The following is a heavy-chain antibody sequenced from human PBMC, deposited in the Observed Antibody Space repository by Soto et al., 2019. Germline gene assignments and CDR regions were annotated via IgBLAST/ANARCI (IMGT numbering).Heavy chain of an antibody. CDR2: IYPGDSGT. CDR1: GYSFSNYW. J-gene: IGHJ5*02. D-gene: IGHD6-13*01. Sequence: PGESLKISCKGSGYSFSNYWIVWVRQMPGKGLEWMGIIYPGDSGTKYSPSFQGQVTISADKSINTAYLQWISLKASDTAMYYCARRRAGNPDDWFDPWGQGTLVTVSS. V-gene: IGHV5-51*01. CDR3: ARRRAGNPDDWFDP.